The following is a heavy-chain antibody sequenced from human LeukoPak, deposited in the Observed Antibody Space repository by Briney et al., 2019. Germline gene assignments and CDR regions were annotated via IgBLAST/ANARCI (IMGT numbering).Heavy chain of an antibody. V-gene: IGHV4-59*11. CDR1: GGSISSHY. CDR3: ARFVVNLVYNWLDP. CDR2: IYYSGST. J-gene: IGHJ5*02. Sequence: SETLSLTCTVSGGSISSHYWSWIRQPPGKGLEWIGYIYYSGSTNYNPSPKSRVTISVDTSKNQFSLKLSSVTAADTAVYYCARFVVNLVYNWLDPWGQGTLVTVSS. D-gene: IGHD3-22*01.